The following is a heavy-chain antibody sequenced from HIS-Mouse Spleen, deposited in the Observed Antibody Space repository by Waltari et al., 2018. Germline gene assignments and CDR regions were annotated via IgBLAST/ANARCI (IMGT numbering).Heavy chain of an antibody. V-gene: IGHV4-39*07. CDR2: IYYRGST. Sequence: QLQLQESGPGLVKPSETLSLTCPVSGGSISSSSSYWGWLRQPPGTGLEWIGSIYYRGSTYYNPSLKSRVTISVDTSKNQFSLKLSSVTAADTAVYYCAREIPYSSSWYDWYFDLWGRGTLVTVSS. CDR1: GGSISSSSSY. D-gene: IGHD6-13*01. J-gene: IGHJ2*01. CDR3: AREIPYSSSWYDWYFDL.